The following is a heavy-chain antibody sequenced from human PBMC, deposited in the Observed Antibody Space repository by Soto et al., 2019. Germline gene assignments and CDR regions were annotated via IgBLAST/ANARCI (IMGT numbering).Heavy chain of an antibody. CDR1: GFTFSGSA. Sequence: EVQLVESGGGLVQPGGSLKLSCAASGFTFSGSAMHWVRQASGKGLEWVGRIRSKANSYATAYAASVKGRFTISRDDSKKTAYLQTNSLNSEDMAVYYCTKVIHDYCYMDVWGKGPTVTVSS. D-gene: IGHD3-16*02. CDR2: IRSKANSYAT. V-gene: IGHV3-73*01. CDR3: TKVIHDYCYMDV. J-gene: IGHJ6*03.